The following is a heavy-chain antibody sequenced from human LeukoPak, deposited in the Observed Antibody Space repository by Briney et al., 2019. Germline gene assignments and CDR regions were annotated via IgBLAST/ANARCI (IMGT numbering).Heavy chain of an antibody. Sequence: GGSLRLSCAASGFTFDDYGMSWVRQAPGKGLEWVSGINWNGGSTGYADSVKGRFTISRDNAKNSLYLQMNSLRAEDTALYYCARSPRGIVVVPAAIPNYFDCWGQGTLVTVSS. CDR1: GFTFDDYG. CDR2: INWNGGST. D-gene: IGHD2-2*02. J-gene: IGHJ4*02. CDR3: ARSPRGIVVVPAAIPNYFDC. V-gene: IGHV3-20*04.